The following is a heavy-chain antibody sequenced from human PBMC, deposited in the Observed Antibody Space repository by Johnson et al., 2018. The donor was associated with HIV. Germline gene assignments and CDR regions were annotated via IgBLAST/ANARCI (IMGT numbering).Heavy chain of an antibody. V-gene: IGHV3-72*01. D-gene: IGHD5-12*01. CDR3: TTGLSSGKGAFDI. CDR1: GFTFSDHY. CDR2: SRNKANSYTT. Sequence: VQLVESGGGLVQPGGSLRLSCAASGFTFSDHYMDWVRQAPGKGLEWVGRSRNKANSYTTEYAASVKGRFTISRDDSKNSLYLQMNSLKTEDTAVYYCTTGLSSGKGAFDIWGQGTMVTVSS. J-gene: IGHJ3*02.